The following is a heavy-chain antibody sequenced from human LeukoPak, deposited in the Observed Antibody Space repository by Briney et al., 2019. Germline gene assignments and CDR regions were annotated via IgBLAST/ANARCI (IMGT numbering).Heavy chain of an antibody. Sequence: PGGSLRLSCAASGFTFSSYGMHWVRQAPGKGLEWVAVISYDGSNKYYADSVKGRFTVSRDNSKNTLYLQMNSLRAEDTAVYYCAGETVTIRGTDGFDIWGQGTMVTVFS. CDR2: ISYDGSNK. V-gene: IGHV3-30*03. J-gene: IGHJ3*02. D-gene: IGHD4-17*01. CDR1: GFTFSSYG. CDR3: AGETVTIRGTDGFDI.